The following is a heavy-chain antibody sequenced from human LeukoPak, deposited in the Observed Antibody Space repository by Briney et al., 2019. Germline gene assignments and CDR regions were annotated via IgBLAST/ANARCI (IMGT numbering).Heavy chain of an antibody. V-gene: IGHV4-39*01. CDR1: GGSISSRSFY. CDR3: AGSRDSSGYSADAFDT. CDR2: ISYSGSS. D-gene: IGHD3-22*01. J-gene: IGHJ3*02. Sequence: SETLSLTCTVSGGSISSRSFYWGCIRQPPGKGLEWIGSISYSGSSYYNPSLESRVTISVDTSKNQFSLKLSSVTAADTAVYYCAGSRDSSGYSADAFDTWGQGTLVTVS.